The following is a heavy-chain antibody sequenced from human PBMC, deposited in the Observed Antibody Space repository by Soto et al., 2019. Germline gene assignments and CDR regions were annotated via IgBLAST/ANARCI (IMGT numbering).Heavy chain of an antibody. CDR3: ARQDFWSGYYYNWFDP. Sequence: GASVKVSCKASGYTFTSYYMHWVRQAPGQGLEWMGIINPSGGSTSYAQKFQGRVTMTRDTSTSTVYMELSSLRSEDTAVYYCARQDFWSGYYYNWFDPWGQGTLVTVSS. V-gene: IGHV1-46*01. J-gene: IGHJ5*02. CDR1: GYTFTSYY. CDR2: INPSGGST. D-gene: IGHD3-3*01.